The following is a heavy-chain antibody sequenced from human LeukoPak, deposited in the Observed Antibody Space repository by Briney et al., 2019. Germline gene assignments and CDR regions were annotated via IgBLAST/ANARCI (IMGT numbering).Heavy chain of an antibody. J-gene: IGHJ4*02. V-gene: IGHV4-59*01. D-gene: IGHD1-1*01. CDR1: GASIRSFY. CDR2: INYSGGA. CDR3: ARWSNSWKLFDH. Sequence: PSETLSLTCTVSGASIRSFYWSWIRQSPDKGLEWIGYINYSGGANYNPSLQSRATISLDASESQFSPSLKSVTAADTAIYYCARWSNSWKLFDHWGQGALVTVSS.